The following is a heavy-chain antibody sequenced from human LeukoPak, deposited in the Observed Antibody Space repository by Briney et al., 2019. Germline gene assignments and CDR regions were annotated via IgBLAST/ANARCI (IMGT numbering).Heavy chain of an antibody. D-gene: IGHD6-6*01. CDR1: GFTFSSYG. CDR2: ISYDGSNK. Sequence: SGGSLRLSCATSGFTFSSYGMHWVRQAPGKGLEWVAVISYDGSNKYYAGSVKGRFTISRDNSKNTLYLQMNSLRAEDTAVYYCAKDGGSSYFDYWGQGTLVTVTS. V-gene: IGHV3-30*18. CDR3: AKDGGSSYFDY. J-gene: IGHJ4*02.